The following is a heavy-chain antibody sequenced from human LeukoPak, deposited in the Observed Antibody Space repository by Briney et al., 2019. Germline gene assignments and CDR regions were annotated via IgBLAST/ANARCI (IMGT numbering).Heavy chain of an antibody. V-gene: IGHV3-7*01. D-gene: IGHD3-9*01. CDR1: GFTFSSYY. CDR3: AREGITIFGDDAFDI. J-gene: IGHJ3*02. CDR2: IKQDGSDK. Sequence: GGSLRLSCAASGFTFSSYYMSWVRQAPGKGLEWVANIKQDGSDKHYVDSVKGRFTISRDNAKNSLYLQVNSLRAEDTAVYYCAREGITIFGDDAFDIWGQGTMVTVSS.